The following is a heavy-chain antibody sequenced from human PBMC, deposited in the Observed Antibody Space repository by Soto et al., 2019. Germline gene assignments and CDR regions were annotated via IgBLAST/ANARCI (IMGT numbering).Heavy chain of an antibody. CDR1: GYRFDSYW. D-gene: IGHD6-6*01. J-gene: IGHJ6*02. V-gene: IGHV5-51*01. Sequence: PGESLKISCKGSGYRFDSYWVGWVRQMPGKGLEWLGIIYPGDSETRYSPSFQGHVTISVDKSSSTAYLQWSSLKASDTAIYYCARRAGARAFYYYGLDVWGLGTTLTVSS. CDR2: IYPGDSET. CDR3: ARRAGARAFYYYGLDV.